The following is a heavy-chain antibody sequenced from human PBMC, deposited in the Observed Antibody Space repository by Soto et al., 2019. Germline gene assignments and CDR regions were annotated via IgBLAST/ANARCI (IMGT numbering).Heavy chain of an antibody. CDR2: INPKSGGP. V-gene: IGHV1-2*02. CDR3: ASEDCRNTNCLKGFDY. J-gene: IGHJ4*02. CDR1: GYTFTDYY. Sequence: ASVKVSCKTSGYTFTDYYMHWVRQAPGQGFEWVGGINPKSGGPKYVPKFQGRVTVTRDTSTSTAYMELNRLTSDDAAVYYCASEDCRNTNCLKGFDYWGQGTLVTVSS. D-gene: IGHD2-15*01.